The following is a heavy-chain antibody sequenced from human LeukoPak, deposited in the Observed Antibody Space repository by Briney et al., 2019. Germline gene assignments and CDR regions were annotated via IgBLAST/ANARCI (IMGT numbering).Heavy chain of an antibody. CDR3: ARAFGWGNPLAV. CDR1: GGSISSYY. Sequence: PSETLSLTCTVSGGSISSYYWSWIRQPPGKGLEWIGYIYYSGSTNYNPSLKSRVTISVDTSKNQFSLKLSSVTAADTAVYYCARAFGWGNPLAVWGQGTLVTVSS. V-gene: IGHV4-59*01. J-gene: IGHJ4*02. D-gene: IGHD3-16*01. CDR2: IYYSGST.